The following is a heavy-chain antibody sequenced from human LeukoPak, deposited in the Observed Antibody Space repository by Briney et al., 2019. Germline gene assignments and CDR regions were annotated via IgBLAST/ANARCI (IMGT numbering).Heavy chain of an antibody. CDR3: ATDLIHYYGSGAKT. Sequence: GGSLRLSCAASGITFSRYSMNWVRQAPGKGLEWVSSITSSSSYIYYTDSAKGRFTISRDNAKNSLYLQMNSLRAEDTAVYYCATDLIHYYGSGAKTWGQGTLVTVSS. CDR1: GITFSRYS. V-gene: IGHV3-21*01. D-gene: IGHD3-10*01. CDR2: ITSSSSYI. J-gene: IGHJ5*02.